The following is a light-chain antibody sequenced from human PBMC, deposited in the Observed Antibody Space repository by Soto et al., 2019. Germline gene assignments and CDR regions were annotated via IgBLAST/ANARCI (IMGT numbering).Light chain of an antibody. CDR3: QQYKSYWT. CDR1: QNINGW. Sequence: DFQMTQSPSTLSASVGDRVTITCRASQNINGWLAWYQQKPGKAPNLLIYKASSLESGVPSRFSGSGSGTEFTLTISSLQPDDFATYYCQQYKSYWTFGQGTKVDIK. V-gene: IGKV1-5*03. J-gene: IGKJ1*01. CDR2: KAS.